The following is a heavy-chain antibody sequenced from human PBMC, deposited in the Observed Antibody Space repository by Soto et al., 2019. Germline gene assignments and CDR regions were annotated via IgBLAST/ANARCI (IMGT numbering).Heavy chain of an antibody. J-gene: IGHJ1*01. D-gene: IGHD6-19*01. V-gene: IGHV3-23*01. CDR2: ISGSGGHS. CDR1: GFNFNDYA. Sequence: EVQLSESGGGFVQPGGSLRLSCEASGFNFNDYAMAWVRQAPGQGLEWVSSISGSGGHSSYVDSVKGRFTISRDNVKNILSLQLNSLRVEDTAHYYCAKADGEQWLIPHLDNWGQGTQVTVS. CDR3: AKADGEQWLIPHLDN.